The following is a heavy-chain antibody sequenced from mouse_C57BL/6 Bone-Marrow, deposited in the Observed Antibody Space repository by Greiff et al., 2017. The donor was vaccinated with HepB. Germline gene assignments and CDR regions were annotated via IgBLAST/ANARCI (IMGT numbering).Heavy chain of an antibody. D-gene: IGHD1-1*01. J-gene: IGHJ2*01. CDR3: ARGGVTTVVEGGYFDY. V-gene: IGHV3-8*01. CDR2: ISYSGST. CDR1: GYSITSDY. Sequence: EVKLQESGPGLAKPSQTLSLTCSVTGYSITSDYWNWIRKFPGNKLEYMGYISYSGSTYYNPSLKSRISITRDTSKNQYYLQLNSVTTEDTATYYCARGGVTTVVEGGYFDYWGQGTTLTVSS.